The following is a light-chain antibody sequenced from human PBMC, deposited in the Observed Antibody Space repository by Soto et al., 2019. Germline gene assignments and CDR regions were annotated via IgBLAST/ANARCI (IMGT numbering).Light chain of an antibody. CDR3: QQSYSTPWT. Sequence: SQISPSPFSPSASLGDRVPITCRASQSISSYLNWYQQKPGKAPKLLIYAASSLQSGVPSRFSGSGSGTDFTLTISSLQPEDFATYYCQQSYSTPWTFGQGTKVAIK. J-gene: IGKJ1*01. CDR1: QSISSY. V-gene: IGKV1-39*01. CDR2: AAS.